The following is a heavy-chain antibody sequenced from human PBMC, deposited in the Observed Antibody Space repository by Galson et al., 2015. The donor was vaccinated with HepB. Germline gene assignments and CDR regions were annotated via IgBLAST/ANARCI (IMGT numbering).Heavy chain of an antibody. V-gene: IGHV1-69*04. CDR1: GGTFSSYT. CDR3: ARDRIAAAGDLDY. Sequence: SVKVSCKASGGTFSSYTISWVRQAPGQGLEWMGRIIPILNIANYAQKFQGRVTITADKSTSTAYMEVSSLRSEDTAVFYCARDRIAAAGDLDYWGQGTLVTVSS. D-gene: IGHD6-13*01. CDR2: IIPILNIA. J-gene: IGHJ4*02.